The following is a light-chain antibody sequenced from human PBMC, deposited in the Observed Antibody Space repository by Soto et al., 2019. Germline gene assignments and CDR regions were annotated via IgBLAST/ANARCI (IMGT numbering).Light chain of an antibody. CDR2: DVS. V-gene: IGLV2-14*01. CDR1: SNDVGGYNY. J-gene: IGLJ1*01. Sequence: QSVLTQPASVSGSPGQSITISCTGTSNDVGGYNYVSWYQQHPGKAPKLMIYDVSNRPSGVSNRFSGSKSGNTASLTISGLQAEDEADYYCNSYTGITTPDVFGTGTKLTVL. CDR3: NSYTGITTPDV.